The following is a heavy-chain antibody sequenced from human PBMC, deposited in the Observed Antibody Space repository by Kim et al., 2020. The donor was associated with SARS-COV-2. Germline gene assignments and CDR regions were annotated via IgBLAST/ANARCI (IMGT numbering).Heavy chain of an antibody. CDR3: GRGIRDSPYHCFDP. D-gene: IGHD2-21*02. V-gene: IGHV3-7*01. CDR2: IKPDGSDQ. J-gene: IGHJ5*02. Sequence: GGSLRLFCAASGFTFSSYWMTWVRQAPGKGLEWVANIKPDGSDQNYVDSVKGRFIISRDNAKNSLYLHMNSLRAEDTAVYYCGRGIRDSPYHCFDPWGQGTLVTVSS. CDR1: GFTFSSYW.